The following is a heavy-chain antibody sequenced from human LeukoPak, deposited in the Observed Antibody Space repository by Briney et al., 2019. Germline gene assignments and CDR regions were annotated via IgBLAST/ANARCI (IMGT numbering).Heavy chain of an antibody. CDR3: ARGGGGDWSNAFDI. Sequence: SETLSLTCTVSGGSISTYYWSWIRQPPGKGLEWIGYIYYSGSTNYNPSLKSRVTISVDTSKNQFSLKLSSVTAADTAVYYCARGGGGDWSNAFDIWGQGTVVTVSS. V-gene: IGHV4-59*01. J-gene: IGHJ3*02. CDR1: GGSISTYY. D-gene: IGHD2-21*02. CDR2: IYYSGST.